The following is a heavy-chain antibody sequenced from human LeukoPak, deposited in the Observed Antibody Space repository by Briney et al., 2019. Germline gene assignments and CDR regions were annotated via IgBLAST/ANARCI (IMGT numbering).Heavy chain of an antibody. CDR1: GFTFSSYA. CDR2: ISGSGGST. Sequence: PGGSLRLSCAASGFTFSSYAMSWVRQAPGEGLEWVSAISGSGGSTYYADSVKGRFTISRDNSKNTLYLQMNSLRAEDTAVYYCAKDTPYDSNDQYYFDYWGQGTLVTVSS. CDR3: AKDTPYDSNDQYYFDY. J-gene: IGHJ4*02. V-gene: IGHV3-23*01. D-gene: IGHD3-22*01.